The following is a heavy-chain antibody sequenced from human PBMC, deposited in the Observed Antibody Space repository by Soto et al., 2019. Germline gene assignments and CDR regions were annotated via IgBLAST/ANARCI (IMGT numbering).Heavy chain of an antibody. V-gene: IGHV1-3*01. Sequence: QVQLVQSGAEVRKPGASVKVSCKASGYSFSSHAIHWVRQAPGQRLEWMGWIHAGNGNTKYSQNFQGRVTITRDISASAAYVELSNLISEDTAVYYCARCASVTCTVSFYYNGLDVWGQGTRVAVSS. D-gene: IGHD2-8*01. CDR3: ARCASVTCTVSFYYNGLDV. CDR2: IHAGNGNT. J-gene: IGHJ6*02. CDR1: GYSFSSHA.